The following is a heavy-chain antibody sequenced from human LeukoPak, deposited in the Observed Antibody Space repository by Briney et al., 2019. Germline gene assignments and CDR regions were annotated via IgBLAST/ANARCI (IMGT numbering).Heavy chain of an antibody. CDR1: GLTFSDYW. CDR3: ARGYYFDY. J-gene: IGHJ4*02. Sequence: GGSLRISCAASGLTFSDYWMTWVRQTPGKGLEWVANIKQDGSEKDYVDSVKGRFTISRDNAKNSLYLQMNSLRAEDTAVYYCARGYYFDYWCQGTLGTVSS. CDR2: IKQDGSEK. V-gene: IGHV3-7*01.